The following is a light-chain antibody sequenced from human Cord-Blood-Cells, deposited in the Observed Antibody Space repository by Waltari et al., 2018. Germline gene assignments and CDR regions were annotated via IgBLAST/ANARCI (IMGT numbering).Light chain of an antibody. CDR2: EVS. Sequence: QHALTQPASVAGSPGPSITIPCTGTSSDVGGYNHIPWYQQHPGKAPKLMIYEVSHRPSGVSNRFSGSKSGNTASLTISGLQAEDEADYYCSSYTSSSTVVFGGGTKLTVL. J-gene: IGLJ2*01. V-gene: IGLV2-14*01. CDR3: SSYTSSSTVV. CDR1: SSDVGGYNH.